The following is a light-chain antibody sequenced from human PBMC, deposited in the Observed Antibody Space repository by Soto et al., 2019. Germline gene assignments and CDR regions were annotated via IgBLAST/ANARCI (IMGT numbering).Light chain of an antibody. CDR3: CSYTSSSTLYV. Sequence: QSVLTQPASVSGSPGQSITISCTGTSSDVGGYSYVSWYQHHPGKAPKLMIYEVSNRPSGVSNRFSGSKSGSTAPLTISGLQAEDEADYYCCSYTSSSTLYVFGTGTKVTAL. J-gene: IGLJ1*01. V-gene: IGLV2-14*01. CDR2: EVS. CDR1: SSDVGGYSY.